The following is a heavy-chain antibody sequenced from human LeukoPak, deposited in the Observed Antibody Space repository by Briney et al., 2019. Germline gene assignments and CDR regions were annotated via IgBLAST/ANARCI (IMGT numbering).Heavy chain of an antibody. V-gene: IGHV4-34*01. Sequence: SETLSLTCAVYGGSFSGYYWSWIRQPPGKGLEWIGGINHSGSTNYNPSLKSRVTISVGTSKNQFSLKLSSVTAADTAVYYCARGHDYGGNTLGWYYYYYMDVWGKGTTVTVSS. D-gene: IGHD4-23*01. CDR3: ARGHDYGGNTLGWYYYYYMDV. CDR2: INHSGST. J-gene: IGHJ6*03. CDR1: GGSFSGYY.